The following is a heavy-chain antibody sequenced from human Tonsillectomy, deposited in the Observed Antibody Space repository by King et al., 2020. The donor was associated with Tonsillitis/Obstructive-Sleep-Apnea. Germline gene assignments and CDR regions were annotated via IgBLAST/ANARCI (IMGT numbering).Heavy chain of an antibody. CDR2: IYPGDSDT. CDR1: GYSFTSYW. V-gene: IGHV5-51*01. Sequence: VQLVESGAEVKKPGESLKISCKGSGYSFTSYWIGWVRQMPGKGLEWMGIIYPGDSDTRYSPSFQGQVTISADKSISTACLQWSSLKASDTAMYYCARPRCSGGSCYSSSIDYWGQGTLVTVSS. CDR3: ARPRCSGGSCYSSSIDY. D-gene: IGHD2-15*01. J-gene: IGHJ4*02.